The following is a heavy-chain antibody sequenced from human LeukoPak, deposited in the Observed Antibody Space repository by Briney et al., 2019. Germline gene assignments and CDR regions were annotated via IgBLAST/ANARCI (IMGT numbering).Heavy chain of an antibody. CDR2: IAYDGRNK. J-gene: IGHJ4*01. V-gene: IGHV3-30*04. D-gene: IGHD6-13*01. Sequence: PGGSLRLSCAASGFTFSSYDMHWVRQAPGKGLEWVGRIAYDGRNKNYADSVKGRFTISRDNSKNTVYLQTNSLRPEDTSVYFCARGIAGGFDYWGHGTLVTVSS. CDR3: ARGIAGGFDY. CDR1: GFTFSSYD.